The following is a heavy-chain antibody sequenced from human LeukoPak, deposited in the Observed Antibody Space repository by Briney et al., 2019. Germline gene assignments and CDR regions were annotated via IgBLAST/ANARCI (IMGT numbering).Heavy chain of an antibody. CDR2: IYYSGST. CDR1: GGSISSYY. J-gene: IGHJ6*02. Sequence: SETLSLTCTVSGGSISSYYWSWIRQPPGKGLEWIGYIYYSGSTNYNPSLKSRVTISVDTSKNQFSLKLSSVTAADTAVYYCASLYSSSWYGGYYYYGMDVWAKGPRSPSP. CDR3: ASLYSSSWYGGYYYYGMDV. V-gene: IGHV4-59*08. D-gene: IGHD6-13*01.